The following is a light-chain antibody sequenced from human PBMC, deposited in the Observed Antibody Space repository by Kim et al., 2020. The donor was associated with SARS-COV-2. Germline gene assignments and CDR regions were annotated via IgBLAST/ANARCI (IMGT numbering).Light chain of an antibody. CDR3: QKYNSAPLT. CDR1: PGISNY. V-gene: IGKV1-27*01. Sequence: ASVVARVTIPCRASPGISNYLAWYQQRPGKVPKLLIYAASTLQSGVPSRFSGSGSGTDFTLTISSLQPEDVATYYCQKYNSAPLTFGGGTKVDIK. J-gene: IGKJ4*01. CDR2: AAS.